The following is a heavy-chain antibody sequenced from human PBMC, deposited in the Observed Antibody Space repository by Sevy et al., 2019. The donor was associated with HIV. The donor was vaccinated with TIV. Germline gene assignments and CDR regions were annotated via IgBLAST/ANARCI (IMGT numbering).Heavy chain of an antibody. V-gene: IGHV3-53*01. CDR2: LYSDGST. D-gene: IGHD3-22*01. Sequence: GGSLRLTCAASGFTVSDNYMSWVRRAPGKGLEWVSVLYSDGSTYYADSVKGRFTISRDNSKNTLYLQMNSLRAEDTAVYYCANHASDYDSSGYLERDAFDIWGQGTMVTVSS. J-gene: IGHJ3*02. CDR1: GFTVSDNY. CDR3: ANHASDYDSSGYLERDAFDI.